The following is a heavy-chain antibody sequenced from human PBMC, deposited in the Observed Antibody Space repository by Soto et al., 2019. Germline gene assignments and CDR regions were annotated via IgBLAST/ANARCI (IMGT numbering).Heavy chain of an antibody. J-gene: IGHJ4*02. CDR3: ARNWNGVDY. CDR1: GFSFSSHW. V-gene: IGHV3-74*01. Sequence: GASLRLSCVASGFSFSSHWMHWVRQVPGKGPVWVSRISSDGSTTNYADSVKGRFTSSRDNAKNTLYLQMNSLRAEDTAVYYCARNWNGVDYWGQGT. D-gene: IGHD1-1*01. CDR2: ISSDGSTT.